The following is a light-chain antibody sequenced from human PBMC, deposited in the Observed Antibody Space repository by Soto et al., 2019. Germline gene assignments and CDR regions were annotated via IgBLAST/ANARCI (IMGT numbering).Light chain of an antibody. Sequence: QSALTQPASVSGSPGQSITISCTGTSSDVGGYNYVSWYQQHPGKAPKLMIYDVSNRPSGVSNRFSGSKSGNTAPLTISGLQAEDEADYYCSSYTSSGVVFGGGTKLTVL. CDR1: SSDVGGYNY. CDR2: DVS. J-gene: IGLJ2*01. V-gene: IGLV2-14*01. CDR3: SSYTSSGVV.